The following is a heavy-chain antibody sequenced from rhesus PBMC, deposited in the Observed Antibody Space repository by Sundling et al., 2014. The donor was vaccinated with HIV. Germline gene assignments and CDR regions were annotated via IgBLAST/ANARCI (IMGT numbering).Heavy chain of an antibody. CDR3: SRVSSDRGGWYS. J-gene: IGHJ6*01. CDR1: GFTFGDYG. Sequence: EVQLVESGGGLVQPGGSLRLSCAASGFTFGDYGMNWVRQGPGKGLEWVSSINYSGKNVYYADSVKGRFTVSRDNAKNSLSLQMSSLRAEDTAVYYCSRVSSDRGGWYSWGRRGRSSPSPQ. CDR2: INYSGKNV. V-gene: IGHV3-183*02. D-gene: IGHD2-33*01.